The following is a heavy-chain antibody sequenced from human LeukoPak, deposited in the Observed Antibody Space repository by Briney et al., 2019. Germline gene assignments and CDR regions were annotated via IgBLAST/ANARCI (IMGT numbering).Heavy chain of an antibody. V-gene: IGHV3-33*08. CDR2: IRYDGSNK. Sequence: SGGSLRLSCAASGFTFSSYEMNWVRQAPGKGLEWVAFIRYDGSNKYYADSVRGRFTISRDNAKNSLYLQMNSLRAEDTAVYYCARIISSGWFYYYYYYMDVWGKGTTVTVSS. CDR3: ARIISSGWFYYYYYYMDV. J-gene: IGHJ6*03. D-gene: IGHD6-19*01. CDR1: GFTFSSYE.